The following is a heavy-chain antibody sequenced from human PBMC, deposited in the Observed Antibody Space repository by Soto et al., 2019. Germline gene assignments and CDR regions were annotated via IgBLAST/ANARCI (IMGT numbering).Heavy chain of an antibody. CDR1: GYTFSSYG. CDR2: ISGYNGNT. D-gene: IGHD3-10*01. J-gene: IGHJ6*02. CDR3: ARDDFVVRGVYYYYGMDV. V-gene: IGHV1-18*01. Sequence: QAQLVQSGAEVKKPGASVKVSCKASGYTFSSYGITWVRQAPGQGLEWMAWISGYNGNTNYAQNLPGRVTMTTDTSPTAAHMELRSLRSDDTSVYYWARDDFVVRGVYYYYGMDVWGQGTTVTVSS.